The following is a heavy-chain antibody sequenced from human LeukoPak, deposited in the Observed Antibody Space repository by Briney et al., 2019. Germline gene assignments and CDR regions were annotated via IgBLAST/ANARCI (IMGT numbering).Heavy chain of an antibody. D-gene: IGHD3-10*01. CDR1: GFTFSSYW. CDR2: INSDGSST. V-gene: IGHV3-74*01. CDR3: ARGRDHSWFGEIWDNAFDI. J-gene: IGHJ3*02. Sequence: GGSLRLSCAASGFTFSSYWMHWVRQAPGKGLVWVSRINSDGSSTSYADSVKGRFTISRDNARSSLSLQMNSPRVEDTALYYCARGRDHSWFGEIWDNAFDIWGQGTMVTVSS.